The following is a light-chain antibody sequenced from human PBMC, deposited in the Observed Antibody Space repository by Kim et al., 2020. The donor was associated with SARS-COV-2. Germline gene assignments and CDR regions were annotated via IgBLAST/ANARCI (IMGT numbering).Light chain of an antibody. V-gene: IGLV3-21*01. CDR1: SLRSKN. CDR3: QAWDSSSNYWV. Sequence: APGQTARITCEGDSLRSKNVHWYQQKPGQAPVLVIYYDSDRPSGIPERFSGSNSGNTATLTISGVQAEDEADYYCQAWDSSSNYWVFGGGTQLTVL. CDR2: YDS. J-gene: IGLJ3*02.